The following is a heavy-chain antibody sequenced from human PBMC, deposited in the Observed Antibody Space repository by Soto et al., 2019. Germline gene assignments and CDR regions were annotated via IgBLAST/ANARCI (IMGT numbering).Heavy chain of an antibody. CDR3: ARDSSGWYYFDY. Sequence: NPSETLSLTCAVSGGSISSSNWWSWVRQPPGKGLEWIGEIYHSGSTNYNPSLKSRVTISVDKSKNQFSLKLSSVTAADTAVYYCARDSSGWYYFDYWGQGTLVTVSS. V-gene: IGHV4-4*02. CDR2: IYHSGST. CDR1: GGSISSSNW. D-gene: IGHD6-19*01. J-gene: IGHJ4*02.